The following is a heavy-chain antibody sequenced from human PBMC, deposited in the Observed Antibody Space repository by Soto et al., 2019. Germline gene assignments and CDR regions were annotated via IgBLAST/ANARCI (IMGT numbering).Heavy chain of an antibody. CDR3: ARDSVDTAMVTELFDY. CDR2: ISAYNGNT. J-gene: IGHJ4*02. V-gene: IGHV1-18*01. D-gene: IGHD5-18*01. CDR1: GYTFTSYG. Sequence: GASVKVSCKASGYTFTSYGISWVRQAPGQGLEWMGWISAYNGNTNYAQKLQGRVTMTTDTSTSTAYMELRSLRSDDTAVYYCARDSVDTAMVTELFDYWGQGTLVTAPQ.